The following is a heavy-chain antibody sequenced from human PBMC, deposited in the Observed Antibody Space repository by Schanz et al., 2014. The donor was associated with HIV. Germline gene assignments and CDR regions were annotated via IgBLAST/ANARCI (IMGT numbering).Heavy chain of an antibody. CDR3: AKDQGDITGTPFDY. CDR1: GFTFDDYA. D-gene: IGHD1-20*01. J-gene: IGHJ4*02. V-gene: IGHV3-9*01. CDR2: ISWNSGSI. Sequence: VQMVESGGGVVQPGRSLRLSCAASGFTFDDYAMHWVRQAPGKGLEWVSGISWNSGSIGYADSVKGRFTISRDNARNSLYLQMNSLRAEDTAMYYCAKDQGDITGTPFDYWGQGTLVTVSS.